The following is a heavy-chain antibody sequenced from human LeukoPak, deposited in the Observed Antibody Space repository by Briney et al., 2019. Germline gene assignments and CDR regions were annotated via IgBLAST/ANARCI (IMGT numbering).Heavy chain of an antibody. CDR3: GRAPYGPLDH. V-gene: IGHV4-61*02. Sequence: PSETLSLTCTASGDSISSGGYFWSWIRQPAGKGLEWIGRISTTGSTNYNPSLKSRISISAVTSKNQFSLSLTSVTAADTAVYYCGRAPYGPLDHWGQGILVTVSS. CDR1: GDSISSGGYF. D-gene: IGHD3-10*01. CDR2: ISTTGST. J-gene: IGHJ4*02.